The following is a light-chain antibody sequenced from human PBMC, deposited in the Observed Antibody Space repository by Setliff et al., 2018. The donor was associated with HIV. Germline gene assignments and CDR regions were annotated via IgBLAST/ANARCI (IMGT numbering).Light chain of an antibody. CDR2: DDS. CDR3: QVWDSSSDQYV. J-gene: IGLJ1*01. V-gene: IGLV3-21*02. CDR1: NIGSKS. Sequence: SYELPQPPSVSVAPGQTARITCGENNIGSKSVHWYQQKPGQAPVVVVYDDSDRPSGIPERISGSNSGHTATLTISRVEVGDEADYYCQVWDSSSDQYVFGSGTKVTVL.